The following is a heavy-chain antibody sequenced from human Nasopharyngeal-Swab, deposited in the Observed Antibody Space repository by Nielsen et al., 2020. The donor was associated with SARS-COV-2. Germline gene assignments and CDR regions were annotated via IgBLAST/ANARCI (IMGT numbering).Heavy chain of an antibody. CDR3: AREMGYSYGWDY. D-gene: IGHD5-18*01. V-gene: IGHV1-3*01. J-gene: IGHJ4*02. CDR2: INAGNGNT. Sequence: WVRQAPGQRLEWMGWINAGNGNTKYSQKFQGRVTITRDTSASTAYMDLSSLRSEDTAVYYCAREMGYSYGWDYWGQGTQVTVSS.